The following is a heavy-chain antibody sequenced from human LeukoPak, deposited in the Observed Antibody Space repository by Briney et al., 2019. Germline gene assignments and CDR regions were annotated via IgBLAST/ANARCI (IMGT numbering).Heavy chain of an antibody. J-gene: IGHJ4*02. CDR3: AQNFYDSSGLYFDY. Sequence: SGGSLRLSCVASGFTFSSYTMNWVRQAPGKGLEWVSSISTSSNYIYYADSAKGRFTISRDNAKNSLYLQMNSLRAADTAVYYCAQNFYDSSGLYFDYWGQGTLVTVSS. CDR1: GFTFSSYT. CDR2: ISTSSNYI. V-gene: IGHV3-21*01. D-gene: IGHD3-22*01.